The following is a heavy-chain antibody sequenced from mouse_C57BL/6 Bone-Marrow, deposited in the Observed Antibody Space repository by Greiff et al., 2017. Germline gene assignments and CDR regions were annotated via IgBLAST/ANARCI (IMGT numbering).Heavy chain of an antibody. Sequence: VQLQQSGAELVKPGASVKISCKASGYAFSSYWMNWVKQRPGKGLEWIGQIYPGDGDTNYNGKFKGKATLTADKSSSTAYMQLSSLTSEDSAVYFCARDDYDDYAMDYWGQGTSVTVSS. CDR2: IYPGDGDT. CDR1: GYAFSSYW. V-gene: IGHV1-80*01. J-gene: IGHJ4*01. D-gene: IGHD2-4*01. CDR3: ARDDYDDYAMDY.